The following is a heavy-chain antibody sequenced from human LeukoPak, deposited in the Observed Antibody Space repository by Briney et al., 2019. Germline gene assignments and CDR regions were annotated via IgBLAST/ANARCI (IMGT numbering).Heavy chain of an antibody. CDR2: ISGSGGST. CDR1: GFTFSSYA. J-gene: IGHJ4*02. D-gene: IGHD4-17*01. Sequence: GGSLRLSCAASGFTFSSYAMSWVRQAPGKGLEWVSAISGSGGSTYYADSVKGRFTISRDNSKNTLYLQMNSLSAEDTAVYYCAKDEGYGDYEFDYWGQGTLVTVSS. CDR3: AKDEGYGDYEFDY. V-gene: IGHV3-23*01.